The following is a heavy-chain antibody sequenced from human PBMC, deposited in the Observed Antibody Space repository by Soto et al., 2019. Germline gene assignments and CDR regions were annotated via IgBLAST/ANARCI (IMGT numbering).Heavy chain of an antibody. D-gene: IGHD3-10*01. V-gene: IGHV1-69*13. J-gene: IGHJ5*02. CDR1: GGTLSSDA. CDR3: ARGGKDYYGSGAYNWFDP. CDR2: IIPIFGTA. Sequence: GASVKVSCKGSGGTLSSDAISWVRQAPGQGLEWMGGIIPIFGTANYAQKFQGRVTITADESTSTAYMELSSLRSEDTAVYYCARGGKDYYGSGAYNWFDPWGQGTLVTVSS.